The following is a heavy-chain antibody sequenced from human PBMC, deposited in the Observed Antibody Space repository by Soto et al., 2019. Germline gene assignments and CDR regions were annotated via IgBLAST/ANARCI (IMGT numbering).Heavy chain of an antibody. D-gene: IGHD6-6*01. Sequence: KPSETLSLTCTVSGGSISSSSYYWGWIRQPPGKGLEWIGSIYYSGSTYYNPSLKSRVTISVDTSKNQFSLKLSSVTAADTAVYYCAGHPSSSSSGFDYWGQGTLVTVSS. CDR2: IYYSGST. V-gene: IGHV4-39*01. CDR3: AGHPSSSSSGFDY. J-gene: IGHJ4*02. CDR1: GGSISSSSYY.